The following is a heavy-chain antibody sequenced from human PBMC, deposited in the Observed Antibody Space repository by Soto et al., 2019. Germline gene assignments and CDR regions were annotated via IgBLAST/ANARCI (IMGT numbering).Heavy chain of an antibody. V-gene: IGHV4-34*01. Sequence: ASETLSLTCAVYGGSFSGYYWSWIRQPPGKGLEWIGEINHSGSTNYNPSLKSRVTISVDTSKNQFSLKLSSVTAADTAVYYCATRYCSGGSCYYFDYWGQGTLVTVSS. CDR3: ATRYCSGGSCYYFDY. J-gene: IGHJ4*02. CDR2: INHSGST. CDR1: GGSFSGYY. D-gene: IGHD2-15*01.